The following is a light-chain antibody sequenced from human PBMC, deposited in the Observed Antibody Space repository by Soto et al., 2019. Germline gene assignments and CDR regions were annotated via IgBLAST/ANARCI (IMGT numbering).Light chain of an antibody. V-gene: IGLV1-40*01. Sequence: QSVLMQPPSVSGAPGQRITVSCTWSYSNIGPGSVVHWYQFLPGTAPKLLISGNNIRPSGVPDRFSGSKSGTSASLAITGLQPEDEADYYCQSYDTSLGGFYVFGTGTKVTVL. CDR3: QSYDTSLGGFYV. CDR2: GNN. CDR1: YSNIGPGSV. J-gene: IGLJ1*01.